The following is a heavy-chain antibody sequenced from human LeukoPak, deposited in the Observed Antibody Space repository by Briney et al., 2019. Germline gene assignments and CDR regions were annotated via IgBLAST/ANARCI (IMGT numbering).Heavy chain of an antibody. D-gene: IGHD6-19*01. CDR3: ARLTVAGPYYYYYMDV. Sequence: SETLSLTCSVSGGSINTGDYYWTWIRQPPGKGLEWIGSLFYTGNTYYNPSLKSRVTISIDTSKNQFSLKLSSVTAADTAVYYCARLTVAGPYYYYYMDVWGKGTTVTVSS. V-gene: IGHV4-39*07. CDR2: LFYTGNT. J-gene: IGHJ6*03. CDR1: GGSINTGDYY.